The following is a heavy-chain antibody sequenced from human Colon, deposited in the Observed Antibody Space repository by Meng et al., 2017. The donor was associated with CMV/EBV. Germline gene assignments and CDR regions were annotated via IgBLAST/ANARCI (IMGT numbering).Heavy chain of an antibody. CDR3: ARDTDI. V-gene: IGHV1-46*01. CDR1: GYIFIDYY. J-gene: IGHJ4*02. D-gene: IGHD4-11*01. Sequence: ASVKVSCKASGYIFIDYYLFWVRQAPGQGLEWLGIMHYSSGNTAHTQKLQGRISMTRDTSTSTVYIELTSLRSDDTALYYCARDTDIWGQGTLVTVSS. CDR2: MHYSSGNT.